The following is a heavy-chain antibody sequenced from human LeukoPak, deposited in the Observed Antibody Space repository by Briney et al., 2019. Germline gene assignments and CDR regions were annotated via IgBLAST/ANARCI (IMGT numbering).Heavy chain of an antibody. CDR1: GGSFSGYY. CDR3: ARVPGYYDSSGPAAGLFDY. V-gene: IGHV4-59*12. CDR2: IYYSGST. J-gene: IGHJ4*02. D-gene: IGHD3-22*01. Sequence: SETLSLTCAVYGGSFSGYYWSWIRQPPGKGLEWIGYIYYSGSTNYNPSLKSRVTISVDTSKNQFSLKLSSVTAADTAVYYCARVPGYYDSSGPAAGLFDYWGQGTLVTVSS.